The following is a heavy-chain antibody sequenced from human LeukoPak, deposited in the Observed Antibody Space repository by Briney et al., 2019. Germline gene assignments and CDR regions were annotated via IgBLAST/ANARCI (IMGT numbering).Heavy chain of an antibody. V-gene: IGHV3-7*01. J-gene: IGHJ4*02. CDR1: GFSFNSDW. CDR3: TRRLDD. D-gene: IGHD3-16*01. CDR2: IKHDESEK. Sequence: GGSLRLSCAASGFSFNSDWMDWVRQAPGKGLEWVANIKHDESEKNYLDSVKGRFTISRDNAQNSLYQQMNGLRVEATAVYNCTRRLDDWGQGTLVTVSS.